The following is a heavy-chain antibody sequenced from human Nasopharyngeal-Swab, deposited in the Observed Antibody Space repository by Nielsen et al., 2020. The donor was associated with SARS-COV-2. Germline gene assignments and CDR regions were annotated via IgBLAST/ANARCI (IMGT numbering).Heavy chain of an antibody. J-gene: IGHJ6*03. CDR1: GGSVSNNDW. CDR3: ARGHLVVVPSPILGLGPFFYSFYLDV. V-gene: IGHV4-4*02. CDR2: VSHSGST. D-gene: IGHD2-2*02. Sequence: SETLSLTCAVPGGSVSNNDWWTWVRQSPGKGLEWIGEVSHSGSTNYNPSLKSRVTFSMDKSRRQFSLRLASVSAADTAVYFCARGHLVVVPSPILGLGPFFYSFYLDVWGKGTTVIVSS.